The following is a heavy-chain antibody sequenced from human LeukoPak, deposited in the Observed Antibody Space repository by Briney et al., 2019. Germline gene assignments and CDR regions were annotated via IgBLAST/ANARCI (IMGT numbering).Heavy chain of an antibody. D-gene: IGHD3-22*01. Sequence: GGSLRLSCAASGFTFSDYYMSWIRQAPGKGLEWVSYISSSGSTIYYADSVKGRFTISRDNAKNSLYLQMNSLRAEDTAVYYCARDSYTYSSGYYYVDYWGQGTLVTVSS. CDR3: ARDSYTYSSGYYYVDY. CDR1: GFTFSDYY. J-gene: IGHJ4*02. V-gene: IGHV3-11*01. CDR2: ISSSGSTI.